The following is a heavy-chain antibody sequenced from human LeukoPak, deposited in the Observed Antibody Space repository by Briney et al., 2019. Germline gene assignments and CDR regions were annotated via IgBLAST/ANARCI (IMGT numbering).Heavy chain of an antibody. Sequence: GGSLRLSCSASGFTFSSYAMHWVRQAPGKGLEYVSAISSNGGSTYYADSVKGRFTISRDNSKNALYLQMSSLRAEDTAVYYCARGYTYGSIDYWGQGALVTVSS. V-gene: IGHV3-64D*09. CDR2: ISSNGGST. D-gene: IGHD5-18*01. J-gene: IGHJ4*02. CDR3: ARGYTYGSIDY. CDR1: GFTFSSYA.